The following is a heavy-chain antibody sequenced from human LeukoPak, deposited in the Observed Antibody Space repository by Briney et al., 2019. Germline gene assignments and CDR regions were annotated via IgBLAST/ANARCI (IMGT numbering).Heavy chain of an antibody. J-gene: IGHJ5*02. V-gene: IGHV3-48*03. D-gene: IGHD5-12*01. CDR1: AFTFSSYG. CDR3: VREVATSWFDP. Sequence: QPGGSLRLSCAASAFTFSSYGMNWVRQAPGKGLEWVSYITSSGSTIFYADSVKGRFTLSRDNAKNSLYLQMNSLRAEDTAIYYCVREVATSWFDPWGRGALVTVSS. CDR2: ITSSGSTI.